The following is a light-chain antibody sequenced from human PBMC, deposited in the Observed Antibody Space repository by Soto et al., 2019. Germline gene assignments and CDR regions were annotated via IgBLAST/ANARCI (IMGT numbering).Light chain of an antibody. V-gene: IGKV1-5*01. J-gene: IGKJ4*01. CDR1: QRIGSW. CDR2: DAS. CDR3: QQYDYYPLT. Sequence: DIQMTQSPSTLSASVGDRVSITCRASQRIGSWMTWYQQKPGKVPKLLIYDASHLTSGVPLRFSGSGSGTEFTLTISNLQPDDFATYYCQQYDYYPLTFGGGTKVDI.